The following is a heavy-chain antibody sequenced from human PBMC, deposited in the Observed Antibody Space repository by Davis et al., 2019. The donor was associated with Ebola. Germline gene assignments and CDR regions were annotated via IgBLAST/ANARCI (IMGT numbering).Heavy chain of an antibody. CDR1: GFTFSSYA. Sequence: GGSLRLSCAASGFTFSSYAMSWVRQAPGKGLEWVSSISSSSIYIYYADSVKGRLTISRDNAKNSLYLQMNSLRAEDTAVYYCASPSTPYYYYGMDVWGQGTTVTVSS. CDR2: ISSSSIYI. CDR3: ASPSTPYYYYGMDV. J-gene: IGHJ6*02. V-gene: IGHV3-21*01.